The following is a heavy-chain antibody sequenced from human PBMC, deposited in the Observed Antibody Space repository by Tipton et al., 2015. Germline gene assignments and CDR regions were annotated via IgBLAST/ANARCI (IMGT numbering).Heavy chain of an antibody. CDR3: VRRARRVGSHSYPYYFDY. J-gene: IGHJ4*02. CDR2: IYPGDSET. V-gene: IGHV5-51*01. CDR1: GYIFTSFW. D-gene: IGHD1-26*01. Sequence: QLVQSGAEVKKPGESLKISSKGSGYIFTSFWIGWVRQMPGKGLEWMGAIYPGDSETRYNPSFQGQVTISADKSITTAYLQWRSLKASDTAMYYCVRRARRVGSHSYPYYFDYWGQGTLVPVSS.